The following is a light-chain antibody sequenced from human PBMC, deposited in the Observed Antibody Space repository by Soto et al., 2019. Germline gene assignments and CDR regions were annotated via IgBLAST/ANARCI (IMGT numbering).Light chain of an antibody. CDR3: QQYDNLPPLT. CDR1: QDISNY. CDR2: DAS. J-gene: IGKJ4*01. Sequence: DIQMTQSPSSLSASVGDRVTITCQASQDISNYLNWYQQKPEKAPKLLIYDASNLETGVPSRFSGSGSGTDFPFTISSLQAEDIATYYCQQYDNLPPLTFGGGTKVEIK. V-gene: IGKV1-33*01.